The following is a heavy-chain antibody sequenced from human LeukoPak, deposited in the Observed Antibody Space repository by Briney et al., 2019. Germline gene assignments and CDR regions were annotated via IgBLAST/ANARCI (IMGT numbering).Heavy chain of an antibody. CDR2: IIPIFGTA. Sequence: GASVKVSCKASGGTFSSYAISWVRQAPGQGLEWMGGIIPIFGTANYAQKFQGRVTITADESTSTVYMELSSLRSEDTAVYYCARRGSYHYFDNWGQGTLVTVSS. CDR3: ARRGSYHYFDN. CDR1: GGTFSSYA. D-gene: IGHD1-26*01. V-gene: IGHV1-69*13. J-gene: IGHJ4*02.